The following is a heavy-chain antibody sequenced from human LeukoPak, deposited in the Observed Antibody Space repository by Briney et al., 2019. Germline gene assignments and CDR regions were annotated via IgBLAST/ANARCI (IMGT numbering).Heavy chain of an antibody. CDR1: GYTFTNYG. J-gene: IGHJ4*02. V-gene: IGHV1-18*01. D-gene: IGHD3-22*01. CDR3: ARDRGYDSSAYYGY. Sequence: ASVKVSCKASGYTFTNYGMSWVRQAPGQGLEWMGWISAYNGNAKYAQKLQGRVTMTTDTSTSTAYMELRSLRSDDTAVYYCARDRGYDSSAYYGYWGQGTLVTVSS. CDR2: ISAYNGNA.